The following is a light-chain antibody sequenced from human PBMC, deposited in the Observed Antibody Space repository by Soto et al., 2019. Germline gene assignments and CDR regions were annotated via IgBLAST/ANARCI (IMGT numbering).Light chain of an antibody. CDR2: DAT. V-gene: IGKV3-20*01. CDR1: QSVSNRY. Sequence: EIVLTQSPGTLSLSPGERGTLSCRSSQSVSNRYLAWYQQKPGQAPRLLIYDATTRATGIPDRFSGSGSGTDFTLTISRLEPEDVAVYYCQQYGSSPRTLGQGTKVDIK. J-gene: IGKJ1*01. CDR3: QQYGSSPRT.